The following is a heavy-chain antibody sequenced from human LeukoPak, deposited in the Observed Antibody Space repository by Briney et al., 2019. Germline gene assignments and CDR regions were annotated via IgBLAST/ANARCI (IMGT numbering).Heavy chain of an antibody. V-gene: IGHV3-7*01. CDR2: IKEDGSEK. J-gene: IGHJ4*02. CDR1: GFTFSNYW. CDR3: ARDRHSGHFD. D-gene: IGHD1-26*01. Sequence: GGSLRLSCAGSGFTFSNYWMSWVREVPGKGLEWVANIKEDGSEKYSVDSMKGRFTIFRDNAKNSLYLQMNSLGAEDTAIYYCARDRHSGHFDWGQGTLVTVSS.